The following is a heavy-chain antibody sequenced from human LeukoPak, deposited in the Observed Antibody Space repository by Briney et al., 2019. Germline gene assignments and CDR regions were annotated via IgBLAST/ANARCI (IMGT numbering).Heavy chain of an antibody. D-gene: IGHD4-11*01. J-gene: IGHJ4*02. Sequence: PSETLSLTCTVSGGSISSGSYYWSWIRQPAGKGLEWIGRIYTSGSTNYNPSLKSRVTISVDTSKNQFSLKLSSVTAADTAVYYCARGGSTVTGMFFDYWGQGTLVTVSS. CDR3: ARGGSTVTGMFFDY. V-gene: IGHV4-61*02. CDR2: IYTSGST. CDR1: GGSISSGSYY.